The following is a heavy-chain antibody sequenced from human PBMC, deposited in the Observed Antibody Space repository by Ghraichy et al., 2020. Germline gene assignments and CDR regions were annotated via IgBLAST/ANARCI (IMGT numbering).Heavy chain of an antibody. D-gene: IGHD4-23*01. CDR1: GYSFTSYW. CDR2: IYPGDSDT. J-gene: IGHJ4*02. Sequence: GESLNISCKGSGYSFTSYWIGWVRQMPGKGLEWMGIIYPGDSDTRYSPSFQGQVTISADKSISTAYLQWSSLKASDTAMYYCARLPPTVVTRGEIPFDYWGQGTLVTVSS. CDR3: ARLPPTVVTRGEIPFDY. V-gene: IGHV5-51*01.